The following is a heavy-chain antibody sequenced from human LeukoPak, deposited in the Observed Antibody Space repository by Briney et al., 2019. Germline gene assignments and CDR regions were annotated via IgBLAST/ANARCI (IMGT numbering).Heavy chain of an antibody. D-gene: IGHD4-17*01. CDR1: GFTVSSNY. J-gene: IGHJ4*02. V-gene: IGHV3-21*01. CDR3: ARDLGGYGDYGTNFDY. Sequence: GGSLRLFCAASGFTVSSNYMSWVRQAPGKGLEWVSAISSSSSYIYYADSVKGRFTISRHNAKRSLYLQMNSLRAEDTAVYYCARDLGGYGDYGTNFDYWGQGTLVTVPS. CDR2: ISSSSSYI.